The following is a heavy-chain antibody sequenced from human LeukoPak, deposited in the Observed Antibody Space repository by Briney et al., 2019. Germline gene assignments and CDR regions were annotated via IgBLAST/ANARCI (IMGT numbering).Heavy chain of an antibody. CDR1: GFTFSSYA. V-gene: IGHV3-7*01. CDR2: IKEDGTEK. D-gene: IGHD1-1*01. CDR3: VRESRPGGAMGLYHNLDY. Sequence: GGSLRLSCAASGFTFSSYAMTWVRQTPGKGLEWVANIKEDGTEKNLVDSVKGRFTISRDNTKNLLYLEMNSLRGDDTAIYYCVRESRPGGAMGLYHNLDYWGQGTLVAVSS. J-gene: IGHJ4*02.